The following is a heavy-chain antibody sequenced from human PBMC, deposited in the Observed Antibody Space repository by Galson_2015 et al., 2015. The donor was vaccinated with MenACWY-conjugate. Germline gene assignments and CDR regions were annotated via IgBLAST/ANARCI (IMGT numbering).Heavy chain of an antibody. Sequence: SVKVSCKASGYTFTSYGISWVRQAPGQGLEWMGWISAYIGNTNYAQKLQGRVTMTTDTSTSTAYMELRSLRSDDTAVYYCARDTGIAAAGNYYYYGMDVWGQGTTVTVSS. CDR2: ISAYIGNT. J-gene: IGHJ6*02. CDR1: GYTFTSYG. CDR3: ARDTGIAAAGNYYYYGMDV. D-gene: IGHD6-13*01. V-gene: IGHV1-18*01.